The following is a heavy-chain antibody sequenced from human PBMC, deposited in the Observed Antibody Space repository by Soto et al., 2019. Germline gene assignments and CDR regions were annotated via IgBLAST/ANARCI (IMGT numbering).Heavy chain of an antibody. J-gene: IGHJ4*02. D-gene: IGHD3-22*01. CDR3: ARDLTYYYDSSAGN. Sequence: QVQLQESGPGLVKPSGTLSLTCAVSGGSISSSNWWSWVRQPPGKGLEWIGEIYHSGSTNYNPSLKRRVTISVDKYKNQVSLTLSSVTAADTAVYYCARDLTYYYDSSAGNWGQGTLVTVSS. CDR2: IYHSGST. V-gene: IGHV4-4*02. CDR1: GGSISSSNW.